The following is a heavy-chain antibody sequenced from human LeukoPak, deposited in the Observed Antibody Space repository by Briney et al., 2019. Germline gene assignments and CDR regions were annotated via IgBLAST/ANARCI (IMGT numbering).Heavy chain of an antibody. CDR3: ARRVTTFLS. CDR1: GFDLSPYT. V-gene: IGHV3-21*01. Sequence: PGGSLRLSCSASGFDLSPYTMNWVRQAPGKGLEWVASISSTSTYMYYGDSLKGRFTISRDNAKNTLYLQLDSLRAEDRATYYCARRVTTFLSWGQGTLVIVSS. CDR2: ISSTSTYM. J-gene: IGHJ4*02. D-gene: IGHD4-17*01.